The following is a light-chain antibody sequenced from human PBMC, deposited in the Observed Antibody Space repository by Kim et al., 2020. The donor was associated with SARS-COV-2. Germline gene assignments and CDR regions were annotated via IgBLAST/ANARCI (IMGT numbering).Light chain of an antibody. CDR3: QAWDSSTYV. J-gene: IGLJ1*01. CDR1: KLGDKF. CDR2: QDS. V-gene: IGLV3-1*01. Sequence: PGQTASITCSGDKLGDKFACWYQQKPGQSPVLVIYQDSRRPSGIPERFSGSNSGNTATLTISGTQAMDEADYYCQAWDSSTYVFGTGTKVTVL.